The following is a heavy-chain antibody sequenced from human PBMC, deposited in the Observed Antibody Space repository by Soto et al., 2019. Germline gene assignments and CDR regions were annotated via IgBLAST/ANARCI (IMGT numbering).Heavy chain of an antibody. V-gene: IGHV1-18*01. CDR3: AKTTNHGPRGHFDS. Sequence: QVQLVQSGAEVKRPGASVKVSCKASGDSFTYYGISWVRQAPGQGLEWLGWISPYNSDTNFAPRLQDRVTMTTDTSSSTAYMELRSLKSNDTAVYFCAKTTNHGPRGHFDSWGQGTLVTVSS. J-gene: IGHJ4*02. CDR2: ISPYNSDT. CDR1: GDSFTYYG.